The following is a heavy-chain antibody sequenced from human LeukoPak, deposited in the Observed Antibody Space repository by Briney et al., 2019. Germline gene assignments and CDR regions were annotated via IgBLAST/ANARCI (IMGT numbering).Heavy chain of an antibody. Sequence: SVKVSCKASGGTFSSYAISWVRQAPGQGLEWMGGIIPIFGTANYAQKFQGRVTITADKSTSTAYMELSSLRSEDTAVYYCARDYGQQLVAGAFDIWGQGTMVTVCS. V-gene: IGHV1-69*06. CDR1: GGTFSSYA. CDR2: IIPIFGTA. J-gene: IGHJ3*02. D-gene: IGHD6-13*01. CDR3: ARDYGQQLVAGAFDI.